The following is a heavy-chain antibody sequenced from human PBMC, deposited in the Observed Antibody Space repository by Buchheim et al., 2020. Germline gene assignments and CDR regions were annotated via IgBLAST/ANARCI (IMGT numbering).Heavy chain of an antibody. J-gene: IGHJ4*02. CDR1: GFSFSGYS. CDR3: ATGYYDSRDY. CDR2: ISSSSSSI. D-gene: IGHD3-22*01. V-gene: IGHV3-48*02. Sequence: EVQLVESGGGLVQPGGSLRLSCAASGFSFSGYSMNWVRQAPGKGLEWVSYISSSSSSIYYADSVKGRFTISRAKAKNSLFLQMNSLRDEDTAVYYCATGYYDSRDYWGQGT.